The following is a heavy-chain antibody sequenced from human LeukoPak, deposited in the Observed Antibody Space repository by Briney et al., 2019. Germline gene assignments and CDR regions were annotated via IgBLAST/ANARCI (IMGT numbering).Heavy chain of an antibody. CDR1: GFTFNRNV. J-gene: IGHJ4*02. Sequence: PGGSLRLSCAASGFTFNRNVMSWVRQAPGKGLEWVSAIIDDGSSTYYADSVKGRFTISRDNSRNTVYLQMNSLRAEDTAVYYCATSKTGIQLWRSFDYWGQGTLVSVSS. CDR3: ATSKTGIQLWRSFDY. V-gene: IGHV3-23*01. CDR2: IIDDGSST. D-gene: IGHD5-18*01.